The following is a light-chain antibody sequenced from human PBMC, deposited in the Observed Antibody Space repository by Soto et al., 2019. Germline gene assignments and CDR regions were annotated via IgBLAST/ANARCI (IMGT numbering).Light chain of an antibody. CDR3: QSYDTSLTGPVV. J-gene: IGLJ2*01. CDR2: GNI. V-gene: IGLV1-40*01. CDR1: SSNIGAGYD. Sequence: QLVLTQPPSVSGAPGQRVTISCTGSSSNIGAGYDVHWYQQLPGTAPKLLIYGNINRPSGVPDRFSGSKSGTSASLAITGLQAEDEADYYCQSYDTSLTGPVVFGGGTKLTVL.